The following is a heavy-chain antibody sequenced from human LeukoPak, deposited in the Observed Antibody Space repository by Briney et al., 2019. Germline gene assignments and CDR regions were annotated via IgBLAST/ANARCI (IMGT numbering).Heavy chain of an antibody. CDR3: ARDLPPWEL. CDR2: ISSYNIDT. CDR1: GYAFNNYG. Sequence: GASVKVPCRASGYAFNNYGISWVRQAPGQGLEWMGWISSYNIDTKYAEKFQDRVTLTKDTSTSTAYMELKSLRHDDTAVYFCARDLPPWELWGQGTLVSVSS. D-gene: IGHD1-26*01. J-gene: IGHJ4*02. V-gene: IGHV1-18*01.